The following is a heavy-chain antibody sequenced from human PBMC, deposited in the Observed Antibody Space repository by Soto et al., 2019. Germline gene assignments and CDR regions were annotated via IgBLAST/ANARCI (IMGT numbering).Heavy chain of an antibody. V-gene: IGHV2-5*02. D-gene: IGHD2-15*01. CDR3: DHSPAYCSGPGCASFDY. J-gene: IGHJ4*02. Sequence: QITLKEFGPTLVKPTQTLTLTCTFSGFSLSTNRVGVSWIRQPPGKALEWLTLIYGDDNKHYIPYPKTRPTITKEASNNQVVPTLINMAPVDTATYYFDHSPAYCSGPGCASFDYWGLGTLVTVSS. CDR2: IYGDDNK. CDR1: GFSLSTNRVG.